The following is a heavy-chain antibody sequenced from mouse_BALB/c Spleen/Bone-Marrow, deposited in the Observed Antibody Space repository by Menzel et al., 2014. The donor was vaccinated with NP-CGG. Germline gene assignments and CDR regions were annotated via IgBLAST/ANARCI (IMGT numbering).Heavy chain of an antibody. J-gene: IGHJ4*01. CDR2: INPYNGGT. Sequence: EVQLQESGPELVKPGASMKISCKASGYSFTGYTMNWVKQSHGKNLEWIGLINPYNGGTSYNQKFKGKATLTVDKSSGTAYMEFLSLTSEDSAVYYCARWDYYGYAMDHWGQGTSVTVSS. D-gene: IGHD1-1*01. CDR1: GYSFTGYT. CDR3: ARWDYYGYAMDH. V-gene: IGHV1-18*01.